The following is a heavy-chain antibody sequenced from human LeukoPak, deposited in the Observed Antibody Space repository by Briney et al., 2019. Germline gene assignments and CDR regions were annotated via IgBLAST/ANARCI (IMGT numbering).Heavy chain of an antibody. CDR1: GFXXSNYA. CDR3: ANWQSGSRVFFDY. Sequence: GGSLRLSCAASGFXXSNYALSWVRXAPGKXLEWVSAISANGDTTYYADSVKGRFTISRDNSKNTLYLHMNSLRAEDTAVYYCANWQSGSRVFFDYWGQGTLVTVSS. CDR2: ISANGDTT. J-gene: IGHJ4*02. D-gene: IGHD1-26*01. V-gene: IGHV3-23*01.